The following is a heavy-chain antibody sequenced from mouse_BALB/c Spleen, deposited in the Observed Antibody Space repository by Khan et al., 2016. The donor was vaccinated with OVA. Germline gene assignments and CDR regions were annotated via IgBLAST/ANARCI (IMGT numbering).Heavy chain of an antibody. Sequence: QVRLQQSGAELAKPGASVKMSCKTSGYTFTNYWMHWVKQRPGQGLEWIGYINPSTDYTEYKQNFKDKASLTADKSSSTAYMQLTSLTSEDSALYYCVNHGTSSAWFTYWGEGTLVTVSA. V-gene: IGHV1-7*01. CDR2: INPSTDYT. CDR1: GYTFTNYW. CDR3: VNHGTSSAWFTY. D-gene: IGHD1-1*01. J-gene: IGHJ3*01.